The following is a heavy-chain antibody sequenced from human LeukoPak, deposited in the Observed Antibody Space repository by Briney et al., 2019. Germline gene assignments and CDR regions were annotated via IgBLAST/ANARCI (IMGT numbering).Heavy chain of an antibody. Sequence: GRSVRLSCAASRFTFSTYGMHWVRQAPGKGLEWVAVISYDGSNKYYADSVKGRFTISRDNSKNTLYLQMNSLRAEDTAVYYCAKDQARIPLWGQGTLVTVSS. CDR1: RFTFSTYG. D-gene: IGHD2/OR15-2a*01. CDR2: ISYDGSNK. CDR3: AKDQARIPL. V-gene: IGHV3-30*18. J-gene: IGHJ4*02.